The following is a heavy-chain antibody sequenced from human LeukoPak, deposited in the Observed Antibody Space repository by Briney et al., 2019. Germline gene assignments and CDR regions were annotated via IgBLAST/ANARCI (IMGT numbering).Heavy chain of an antibody. CDR1: SGSISSGDYY. CDR3: ARGLSSGYYYFDS. Sequence: SETLFLTCSVSSGSISSGDYYWNWIRQHPGKGLEWIGYIYYSGSTFYNPSLKSRLTISIGTSKNQFSLRLRSVTAADTAVYYCARGLSSGYYYFDSWGQGTLVTVSS. CDR2: IYYSGST. V-gene: IGHV4-31*03. D-gene: IGHD3-22*01. J-gene: IGHJ4*02.